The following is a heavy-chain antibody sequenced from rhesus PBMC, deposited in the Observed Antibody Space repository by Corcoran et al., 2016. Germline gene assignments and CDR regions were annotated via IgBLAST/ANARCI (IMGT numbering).Heavy chain of an antibody. Sequence: EVQLVESGGGLVQPGGSLRLSCAASGFTFSDYYMSWVRQAPGKGLEWVSSIIVVSRYIYYADSVKGRFTISRDNAKTSLSLQMNSLKTEDTAVYYCTPGIQYEGDAFDFWGQGLRVTVSS. CDR1: GFTFSDYY. V-gene: IGHV3S16*01. D-gene: IGHD4-23*01. J-gene: IGHJ3*01. CDR3: TPGIQYEGDAFDF. CDR2: IIVVSRYI.